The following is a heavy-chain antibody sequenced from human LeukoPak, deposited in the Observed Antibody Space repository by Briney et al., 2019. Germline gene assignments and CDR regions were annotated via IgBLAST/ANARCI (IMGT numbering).Heavy chain of an antibody. CDR3: ARDIGGGIQLWSRGSYAFDI. CDR1: GFTFSSYS. J-gene: IGHJ3*02. D-gene: IGHD5-18*01. V-gene: IGHV3-21*01. Sequence: GGSLRLSCAASGFTFSSYSMNWVRQAPGKGVEWVSSISSSSSYIYYADSVKGRFTISRDNAKNSQYLQMNSLRAEDMAAYYRARDIGGGIQLWSRGSYAFDIWGQGTMVTVSS. CDR2: ISSSSSYI.